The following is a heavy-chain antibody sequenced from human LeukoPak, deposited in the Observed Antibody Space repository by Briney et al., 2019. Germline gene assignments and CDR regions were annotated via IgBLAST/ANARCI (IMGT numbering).Heavy chain of an antibody. CDR3: AKEGRSLQTY. J-gene: IGHJ4*02. D-gene: IGHD5-24*01. CDR1: GFTFSSYW. Sequence: GGSLRLSCAASGFTFSSYWMSWVRQAPGKGLEWVANIKPDGSEKYYVDSVKGRFTISRDNAKNSLYLRMNNLRVEDTAVYYCAKEGRSLQTYWGQGTLVTVSS. CDR2: IKPDGSEK. V-gene: IGHV3-7*03.